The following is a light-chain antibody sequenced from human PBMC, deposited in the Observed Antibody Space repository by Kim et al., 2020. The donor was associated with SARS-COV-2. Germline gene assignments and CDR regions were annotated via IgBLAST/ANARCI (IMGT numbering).Light chain of an antibody. CDR2: HVS. V-gene: IGKV1-5*03. J-gene: IGKJ1*01. CDR1: INTW. Sequence: INTWLAWYQQKPGKVPKLLIYHVSSLESGVPSRFSGRGSGTEFTLTISSLQPDDFATYYCQQYNSYWSFGQGTKVEIK. CDR3: QQYNSYWS.